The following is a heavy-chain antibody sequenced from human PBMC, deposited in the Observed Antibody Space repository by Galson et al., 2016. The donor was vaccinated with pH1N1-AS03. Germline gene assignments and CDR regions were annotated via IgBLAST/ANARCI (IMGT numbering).Heavy chain of an antibody. CDR1: GFTFSSYS. CDR2: ISSGNTYI. D-gene: IGHD3-16*01. J-gene: IGHJ4*02. CDR3: AGGGGYGANFDY. V-gene: IGHV3-21*01. Sequence: SLRLSCAASGFTFSSYSMNWVRQAPGKGLEWVSYISSGNTYIHYVDSVKGRFTISRDNAKNSLYLQMNSLRAEDTAVDYCAGGGGYGANFDYWGRGTLVTV.